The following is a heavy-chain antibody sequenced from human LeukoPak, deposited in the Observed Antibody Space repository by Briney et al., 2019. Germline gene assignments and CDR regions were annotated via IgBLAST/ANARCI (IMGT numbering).Heavy chain of an antibody. CDR2: INPNSGGT. Sequence: GASVKVSCKASGYTFTGYYMHWVRQAPGQGLEWMGWINPNSGGTNYAQKFQGRVTMTRDTSISTAYMELSRLRSDDTAVYYCARLRVYCTNGVCKNGYYFGYWGQGTLVTVSS. V-gene: IGHV1-2*02. CDR3: ARLRVYCTNGVCKNGYYFGY. J-gene: IGHJ4*02. D-gene: IGHD2-8*01. CDR1: GYTFTGYY.